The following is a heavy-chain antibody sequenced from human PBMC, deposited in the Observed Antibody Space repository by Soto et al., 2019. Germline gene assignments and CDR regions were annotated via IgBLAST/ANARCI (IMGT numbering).Heavy chain of an antibody. CDR2: IYHSGST. CDR3: ARGKYYYDSSGDLGDAFDI. D-gene: IGHD3-22*01. CDR1: GGSISSGGYS. V-gene: IGHV4-30-2*01. Sequence: SETLSLTCAVSGGSISSGGYSWSWIRQPPGKGLEWIGYIYHSGSTYYNPSLKSRVTISVDRSKNQFSLKLSSVTAADTAVYYCARGKYYYDSSGDLGDAFDIWGQGTMVTVSS. J-gene: IGHJ3*02.